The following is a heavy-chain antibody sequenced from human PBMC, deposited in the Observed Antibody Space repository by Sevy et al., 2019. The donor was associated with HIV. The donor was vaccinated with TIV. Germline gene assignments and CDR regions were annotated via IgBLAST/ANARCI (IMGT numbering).Heavy chain of an antibody. V-gene: IGHV4-34*01. J-gene: IGHJ4*02. CDR3: ARGPKPLRSDYGDYRGVGYYLDS. CDR2: IDHSGRS. CDR1: GESFSNYY. D-gene: IGHD4-17*01. Sequence: SETLSLTCAVYGESFSNYYWSWIRLSPGKGLESIGEIDHSGRSDYNPSLKSRVTMSVDTSKKQFSLKLASVTAADTAVYYCARGPKPLRSDYGDYRGVGYYLDSWGQGTLVTVSS.